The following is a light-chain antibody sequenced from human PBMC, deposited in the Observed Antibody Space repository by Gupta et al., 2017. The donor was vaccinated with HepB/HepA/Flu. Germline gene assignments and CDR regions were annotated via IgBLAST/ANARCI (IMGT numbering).Light chain of an antibody. CDR3: LQDRSYPWT. CDR1: QSISIW. J-gene: IGKJ1*01. CDR2: KAS. V-gene: IGKV1-5*03. Sequence: DIQMTQSPSTLSASVGDRFTITCRASQSISIWLAWYQPKPGKAPNLLISKASRLESGVPSRFSGSGSGTEFTLTINSLQPDDFATYYCLQDRSYPWTFGQGTKVEI.